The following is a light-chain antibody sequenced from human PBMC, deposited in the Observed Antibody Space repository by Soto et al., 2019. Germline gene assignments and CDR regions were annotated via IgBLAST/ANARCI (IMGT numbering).Light chain of an antibody. CDR1: SSNIGINT. J-gene: IGLJ3*02. V-gene: IGLV1-44*01. CDR3: SVWDDSLNGVV. Sequence: QSVLTQPPSASGTPGQRVTISCSRSSSNIGINTVNWYQQFAGTAPKVLIYLNDQRPSGVPDRFSGSKSGTSASLAISGLQSEDEADYYCSVWDDSLNGVVFGGGTKLTVL. CDR2: LND.